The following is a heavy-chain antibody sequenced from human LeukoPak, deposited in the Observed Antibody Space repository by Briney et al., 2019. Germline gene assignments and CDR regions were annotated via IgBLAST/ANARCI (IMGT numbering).Heavy chain of an antibody. V-gene: IGHV5-51*01. Sequence: GESLKISCKGSGYSFTSYWIGWVRQMPGKGLESMGIMYPDDSDTRYSPSFQGQVTISADKSINTAYLQWNSLQASDTAIYYCARLKGGLVKLRECYFDYWGQGTLVTV. CDR1: GYSFTSYW. J-gene: IGHJ4*02. D-gene: IGHD4-17*01. CDR2: MYPDDSDT. CDR3: ARLKGGLVKLRECYFDY.